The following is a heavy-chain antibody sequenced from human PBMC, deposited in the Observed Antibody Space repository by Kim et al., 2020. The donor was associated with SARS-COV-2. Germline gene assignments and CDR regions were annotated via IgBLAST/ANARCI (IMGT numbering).Heavy chain of an antibody. CDR1: GGSISSGGYY. CDR2: IYYSGST. D-gene: IGHD3-9*01. CDR3: ASTSFGDYDILTGYWGAHYYGMDV. Sequence: SETLSLTCTVSGGSISSGGYYWSWIRQHPGKGLEWIGYIYYSGSTYYNPSLKSRVTISVDTSKNQFSLKLSSVTAADTAVYYCASTSFGDYDILTGYWGAHYYGMDVWGQGTTVTVSS. V-gene: IGHV4-31*03. J-gene: IGHJ6*02.